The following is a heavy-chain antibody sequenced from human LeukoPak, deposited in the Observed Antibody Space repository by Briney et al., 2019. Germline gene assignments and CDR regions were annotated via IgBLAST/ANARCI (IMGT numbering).Heavy chain of an antibody. CDR3: AKDATKYSSGWYLWFDP. V-gene: IGHV3-30*02. CDR2: IRYDGSNK. D-gene: IGHD6-19*01. J-gene: IGHJ5*02. Sequence: TGGSLRLSCAASGFTFSSYGMHWVRQAPGKGLEWVAFIRYDGSNKYYAGSVKGRFTISRDNSTNTLYLQMNSLRAEDTAVYYCAKDATKYSSGWYLWFDPWGQGTLVTVSS. CDR1: GFTFSSYG.